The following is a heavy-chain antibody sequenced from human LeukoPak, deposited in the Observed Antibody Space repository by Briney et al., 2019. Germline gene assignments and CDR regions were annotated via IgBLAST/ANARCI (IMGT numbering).Heavy chain of an antibody. CDR2: IYYRGNT. D-gene: IGHD3-10*01. CDR1: GGSSNNFY. CDR3: TRVQHSGTSDY. V-gene: IGHV4-59*01. J-gene: IGHJ4*02. Sequence: SETLSLTCTVSGGSSNNFYWSWIRQPPGKALEWIGYIYYRGNTKYNASLGRRLTISVDTSKNQFSLNLNSVTAADTAVYYCTRVQHSGTSDYWGQGILVTVSS.